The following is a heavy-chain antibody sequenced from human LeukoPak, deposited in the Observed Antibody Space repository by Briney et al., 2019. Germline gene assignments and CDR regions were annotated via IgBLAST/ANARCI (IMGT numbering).Heavy chain of an antibody. D-gene: IGHD6-6*01. CDR2: INHSGST. Sequence: SETLSLTCAVYGGSFSGYYWSWIRQPPGKGLEWIGGINHSGSTNYNPSLKSRVTISVDTSKNQFSLKLSSVTAADTAVYYCARGRGIAARRGYDYWGQGTLVTVSS. V-gene: IGHV4-34*01. CDR1: GGSFSGYY. CDR3: ARGRGIAARRGYDY. J-gene: IGHJ4*02.